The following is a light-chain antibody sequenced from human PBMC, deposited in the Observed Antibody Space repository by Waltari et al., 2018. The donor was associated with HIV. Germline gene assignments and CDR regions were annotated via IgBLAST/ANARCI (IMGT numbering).Light chain of an antibody. Sequence: QSVLTQPPSASGTPGQRVTISCSGSISNIGSNTVNWYQQLPGTAPKLLIYTTNQRPSGVPDRFSGSKSGASASLAIRGLQSDDEADYYCATWDDSLNGPVFGGGTKLTVL. CDR2: TTN. CDR1: ISNIGSNT. CDR3: ATWDDSLNGPV. V-gene: IGLV1-44*01. J-gene: IGLJ3*02.